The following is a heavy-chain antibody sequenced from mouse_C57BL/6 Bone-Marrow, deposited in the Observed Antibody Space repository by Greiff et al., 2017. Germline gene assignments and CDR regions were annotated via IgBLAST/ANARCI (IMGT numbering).Heavy chain of an antibody. CDR3: ARSGDYDGYYGGYFDV. CDR1: GYAFSSSW. J-gene: IGHJ1*03. CDR2: IYPGDGDT. Sequence: QVQLKESGPELVKPGASVKISCKASGYAFSSSWMNWVKQRPGKGLEWIGQIYPGDGDTNYNGKFKGKATLTADKSSSTAYMQLSSLTSEDSAVYFCARSGDYDGYYGGYFDVWGTGTTVTVSS. D-gene: IGHD2-3*01. V-gene: IGHV1-82*01.